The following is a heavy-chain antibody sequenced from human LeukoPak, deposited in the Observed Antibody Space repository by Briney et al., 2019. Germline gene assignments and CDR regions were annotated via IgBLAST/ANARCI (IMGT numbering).Heavy chain of an antibody. V-gene: IGHV3-9*01. CDR3: AKDMSYDFWSGPDY. CDR2: ISWNSGSI. CDR1: GFTFSSYA. D-gene: IGHD3-3*01. J-gene: IGHJ4*02. Sequence: PGGSLRLSCAASGFTFSSYAVSWVRQAPGKGLEWVSGISWNSGSIGYADSVKGRLTISRDNAKNSLYLQMNSLRGEDTALYYCAKDMSYDFWSGPDYWGQGTLVTVSS.